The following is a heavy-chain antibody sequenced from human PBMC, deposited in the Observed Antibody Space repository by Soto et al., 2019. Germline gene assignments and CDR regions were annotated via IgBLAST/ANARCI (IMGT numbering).Heavy chain of an antibody. CDR1: GYIFTSYV. Sequence: QVQLVQSGAEVKRPGASVKVSCKASGYIFTSYVIHWVRQAPGQRLEWMGWINVGNGDTRYSQKFQGRVTITRDTSASTAYMELSSLRSEDTAVYYCARGNNFYDPWGQGTLATVSS. CDR2: INVGNGDT. CDR3: ARGNNFYDP. J-gene: IGHJ5*02. V-gene: IGHV1-3*01.